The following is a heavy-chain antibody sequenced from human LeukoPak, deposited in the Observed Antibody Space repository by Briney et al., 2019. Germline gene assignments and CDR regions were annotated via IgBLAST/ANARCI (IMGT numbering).Heavy chain of an antibody. D-gene: IGHD6-19*01. J-gene: IGHJ6*02. CDR1: GFTFSSYG. CDR2: ISYDGSNK. Sequence: GRSLRPSCAASGFTFSSYGMHWVRQAPGKGLEWVAVISYDGSNKYYADSVKGRFTISRDNSKNTLYLQMNSLRAEDTAVYYCAKDRDGQWLVLGSPYYYGMDVWGQGTTVTVSS. CDR3: AKDRDGQWLVLGSPYYYGMDV. V-gene: IGHV3-30*18.